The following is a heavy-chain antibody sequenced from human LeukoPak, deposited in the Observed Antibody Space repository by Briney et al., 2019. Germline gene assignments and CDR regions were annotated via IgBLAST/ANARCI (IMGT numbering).Heavy chain of an antibody. CDR2: MNPNSGNT. CDR1: GYTFTSYD. J-gene: IGHJ5*02. Sequence: ASVKVSCKASGYTFTSYDINWVRQATGQGLEWMGWMNPNSGNTGYAQKFQGRVTMTRNTSISTAYMELSSLRSEDTAVYYCASSRTTVFGFDPWGQGTLVTVSS. CDR3: ASSRTTVFGFDP. D-gene: IGHD4-17*01. V-gene: IGHV1-8*01.